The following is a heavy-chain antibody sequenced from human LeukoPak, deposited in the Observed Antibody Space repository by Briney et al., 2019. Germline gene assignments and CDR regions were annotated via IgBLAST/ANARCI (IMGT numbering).Heavy chain of an antibody. CDR3: VTKRCSSSLLDY. J-gene: IGHJ4*02. CDR1: GFTFSSYW. D-gene: IGHD6-6*01. Sequence: PGRSLRPACAASGFTFSSYWMGWVRQAPGNGLGWASRINSDGSSTSYADSVKGRFTISSDNAKNTLYLQMKSRRDEDTAVYYCVTKRCSSSLLDYWGEGTLVTVSS. CDR2: INSDGSST. V-gene: IGHV3-74*01.